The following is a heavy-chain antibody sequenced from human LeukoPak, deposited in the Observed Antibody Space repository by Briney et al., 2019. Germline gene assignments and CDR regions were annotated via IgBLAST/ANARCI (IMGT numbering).Heavy chain of an antibody. CDR1: GFTFSSYA. CDR2: ISYDGSNK. D-gene: IGHD6-13*01. Sequence: GRSLRLSCAASGFTFSSYAMHWVRQAPGKGLEWVAVISYDGSNKYYADSVKGRFTISRDNSKNTLYLQMNSLRAEDTAVYYCARDHRAGWQQLVDYWGQGTLVTVSS. CDR3: ARDHRAGWQQLVDY. V-gene: IGHV3-30*04. J-gene: IGHJ4*02.